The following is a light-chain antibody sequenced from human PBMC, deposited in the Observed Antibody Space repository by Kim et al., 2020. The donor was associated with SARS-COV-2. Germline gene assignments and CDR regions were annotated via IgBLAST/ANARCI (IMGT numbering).Light chain of an antibody. V-gene: IGKV3-15*01. CDR1: QSVSSN. CDR3: QQYNNWPYWT. Sequence: SAWERATLSCRASQSVSSNLAWYQQKPGQAPRLLIYGASTRATGIPARFSGSGSGTEFTLTISSLQSEDFAVYYCQQYNNWPYWTFGQGTKVDIK. J-gene: IGKJ1*01. CDR2: GAS.